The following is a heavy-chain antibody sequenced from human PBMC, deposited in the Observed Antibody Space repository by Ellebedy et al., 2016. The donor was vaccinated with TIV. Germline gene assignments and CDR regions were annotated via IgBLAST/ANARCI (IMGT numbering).Heavy chain of an antibody. V-gene: IGHV1-2*02. D-gene: IGHD6-19*01. CDR3: ARAGSGWYEMDH. CDR1: GYTFSDHY. CDR2: INLKSGGT. Sequence: ASVKVSCKASGYTFSDHYIHWVRQAPGQGLEWMGWINLKSGGTNYVQTFRGRVTMTRDTSISTANLDLSSLRLDDTAVYYCARAGSGWYEMDHWGQGTLVTVSS. J-gene: IGHJ4*02.